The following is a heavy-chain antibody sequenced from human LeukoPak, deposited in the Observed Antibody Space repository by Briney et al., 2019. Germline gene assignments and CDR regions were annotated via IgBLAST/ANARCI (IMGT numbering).Heavy chain of an antibody. V-gene: IGHV4-30-4*08. D-gene: IGHD1-26*01. CDR2: SNYSGST. J-gene: IGHJ4*02. CDR3: ASPRARGGSYPFDY. CDR1: GGSISSGDYY. Sequence: PSETLSLTCTVSGGSISSGDYYWGWIRQPPGKGREWIVYSNYSGSTYYNPSLKRRFTISVDKAKNPFSLKLTSVTTAGTAVYYCASPRARGGSYPFDYWGQGTLVTVSS.